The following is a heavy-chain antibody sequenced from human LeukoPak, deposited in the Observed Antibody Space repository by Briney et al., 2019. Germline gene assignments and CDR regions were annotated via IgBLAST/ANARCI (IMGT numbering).Heavy chain of an antibody. D-gene: IGHD2-2*01. CDR1: GGTFSSYA. J-gene: IGHJ4*02. CDR3: ARPVGCTSCYATDY. Sequence: ASVTVSCKASGGTFSSYAISWVRQAPGQGLEWMGGIIPIFGTANYAQKFQGRVTITADESTSTAYMELSSLRSEDTAVYYCARPVGCTSCYATDYWGQGTLVTVSS. V-gene: IGHV1-69*13. CDR2: IIPIFGTA.